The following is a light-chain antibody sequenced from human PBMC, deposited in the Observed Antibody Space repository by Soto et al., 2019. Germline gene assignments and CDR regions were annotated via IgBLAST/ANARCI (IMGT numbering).Light chain of an antibody. Sequence: QSALTQPASVSGSPGQSIAISCTGTSSDVGSYKYVSWYRQYPGKAPKLLIYEVNNRPSGVSNRFSGSKSGNTASLTISGLQVEAEGDYYCSTNISRTSLRVFGGGTKLTVL. V-gene: IGLV2-14*01. CDR1: SSDVGSYKY. J-gene: IGLJ3*02. CDR2: EVN. CDR3: STNISRTSLRV.